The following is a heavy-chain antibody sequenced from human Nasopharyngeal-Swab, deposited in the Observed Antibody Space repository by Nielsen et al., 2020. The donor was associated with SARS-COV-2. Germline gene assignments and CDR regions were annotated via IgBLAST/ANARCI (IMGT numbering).Heavy chain of an antibody. V-gene: IGHV3-30*02. Sequence: GESLKISCAASGFTFSSYGMHWVRQAPGKGLEWVAVIWYDGSNKYYADSVKGRFTISRDNSKNTLYLQMNSLRAEDTAVYYCAHAAGYNYPAGDWGQGTLVTVSS. CDR2: IWYDGSNK. CDR3: AHAAGYNYPAGD. D-gene: IGHD5-24*01. J-gene: IGHJ4*02. CDR1: GFTFSSYG.